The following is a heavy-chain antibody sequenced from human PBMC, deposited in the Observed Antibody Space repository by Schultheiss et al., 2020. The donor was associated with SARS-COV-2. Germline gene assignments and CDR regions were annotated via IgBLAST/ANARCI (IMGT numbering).Heavy chain of an antibody. CDR1: GFTFSNAW. CDR3: ARDRRWRYYDSSGYPHDAFDI. Sequence: GGSLRLSCAASGFTFSNAWMNWVRQAPGKGLEWVAVISYDGSNKYYADSVKGRFTISRDNSKNTLYLQMNSLRAEDTAVYYCARDRRWRYYDSSGYPHDAFDIWGQGTMVTVSS. J-gene: IGHJ3*02. D-gene: IGHD3-22*01. V-gene: IGHV3-30-3*01. CDR2: ISYDGSNK.